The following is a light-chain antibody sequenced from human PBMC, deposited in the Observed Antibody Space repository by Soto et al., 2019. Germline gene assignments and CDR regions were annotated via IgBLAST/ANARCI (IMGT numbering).Light chain of an antibody. CDR2: WAS. Sequence: DIVMNQRPDSVGMSLGARDTINYKSSQSVLYSSNNNNYIAWYQQKPGQPPKLIIYWASTRESGVPDRFSGSSSRTDFTLTFSSLKSEDFAVYYCQQYNNWPLTCGGGTKVDIK. CDR1: QSVLYSSNNNNY. J-gene: IGKJ4*02. V-gene: IGKV4-1*01. CDR3: QQYNNWPLT.